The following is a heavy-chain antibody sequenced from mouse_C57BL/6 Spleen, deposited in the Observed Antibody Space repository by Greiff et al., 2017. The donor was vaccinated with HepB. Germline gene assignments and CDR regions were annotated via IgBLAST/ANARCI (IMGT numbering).Heavy chain of an antibody. CDR1: GYTFTDYN. D-gene: IGHD5-1*01. J-gene: IGHJ3*01. V-gene: IGHV1-22*01. CDR2: INPDNGGT. CDR3: ASGEKYHPFAY. Sequence: EVKLQESGPELVKPGASVKMSCKASGYTFTDYNMHWVKQSHGKSLEWIGYINPDNGGTSYNQKFKGKATLTVNKSSSTAYVELRSLTSEDSAVYYCASGEKYHPFAYWGQGTLVTVSA.